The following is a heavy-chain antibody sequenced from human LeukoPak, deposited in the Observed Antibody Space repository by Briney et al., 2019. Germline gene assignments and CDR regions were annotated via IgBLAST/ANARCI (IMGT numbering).Heavy chain of an antibody. Sequence: GGSLRLSSAASGFTFSSNSMNWVRQAPGKGLEWLSSISSSSSYIYYADSVKGRFTISRDNAKNSLYLQMNSLRAEDTAVYYCARNIRVGATAFDYWGQGTLVTVSS. CDR2: ISSSSSYI. V-gene: IGHV3-21*01. CDR1: GFTFSSNS. CDR3: ARNIRVGATAFDY. D-gene: IGHD1-26*01. J-gene: IGHJ4*02.